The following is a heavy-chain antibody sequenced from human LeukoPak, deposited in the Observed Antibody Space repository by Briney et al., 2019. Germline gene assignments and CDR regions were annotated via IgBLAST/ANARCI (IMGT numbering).Heavy chain of an antibody. J-gene: IGHJ3*02. CDR1: GYTFTNYG. CDR3: ARDFVGVCSGGSCYLDAFDI. CDR2: ISAYNGNT. D-gene: IGHD2-15*01. Sequence: ASVKVSCKASGYTFTNYGVSWVRQAPGQGLEWMGWISAYNGNTNYAQKLQGRVTMTTDTSTSTAYMVLRSLRSDDTAVYYCARDFVGVCSGGSCYLDAFDIWGQGTMVTVSS. V-gene: IGHV1-18*01.